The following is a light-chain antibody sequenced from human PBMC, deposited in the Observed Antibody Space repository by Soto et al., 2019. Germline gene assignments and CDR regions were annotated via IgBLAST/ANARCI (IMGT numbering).Light chain of an antibody. J-gene: IGKJ1*01. CDR2: GSS. V-gene: IGKV3-15*01. CDR3: HQYNNCPRT. Sequence: EIVMTQSPATLSVSPGERATLSCRASQSVSSNLAWYQQKPGQAPRLLIYGSSTRATGIPARFSGSGAGTEFTLTISSLQSEIFAVYYCHQYNNCPRTSGQGT. CDR1: QSVSSN.